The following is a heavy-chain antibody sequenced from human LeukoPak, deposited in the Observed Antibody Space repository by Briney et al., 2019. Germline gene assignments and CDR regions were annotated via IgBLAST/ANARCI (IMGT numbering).Heavy chain of an antibody. D-gene: IGHD3-16*01. Sequence: SETLSLTCTVSGGSISSGGYYWSWIRQHPGKGLEWIGYIYYSGSTYYNPSLKSRVTISVDTSKNQFSLKLSSVTAADTAVYYCARDFRLPTVPSWYFDLWGRGTLVTVSS. V-gene: IGHV4-31*03. CDR2: IYYSGST. CDR3: ARDFRLPTVPSWYFDL. CDR1: GGSISSGGYY. J-gene: IGHJ2*01.